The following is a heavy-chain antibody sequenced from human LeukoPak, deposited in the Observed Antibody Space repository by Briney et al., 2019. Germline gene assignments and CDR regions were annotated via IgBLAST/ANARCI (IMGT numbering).Heavy chain of an antibody. V-gene: IGHV4-39*07. J-gene: IGHJ4*02. CDR2: IYYSGST. CDR1: GGSISSSSYY. D-gene: IGHD3-22*01. CDR3: ARGRESAYYDSSGCGY. Sequence: PSETLSLTCTVSGGSISSSSYYWGWIRQPPGKGLEWIGSIYYSGSTYYNPSLKSRVTISVDTSKNQFSLKLSSVTAADTAVYYCARGRESAYYDSSGCGYWGQGTLVTVSS.